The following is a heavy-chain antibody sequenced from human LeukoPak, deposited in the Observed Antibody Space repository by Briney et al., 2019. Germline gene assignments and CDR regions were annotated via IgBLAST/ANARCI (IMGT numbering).Heavy chain of an antibody. CDR1: GFTFDDYA. CDR2: ISWNSGSI. Sequence: GGSLRLSCAASGFTFDDYAMHWVRQAPGKGLEWVSGISWNSGSIDYADSVKGRFTISRDNTKNSLYLQMNSLRAEDTALYYCAKDTYPEYSSGWYFRFDPWGQGTLVTVSS. J-gene: IGHJ5*02. CDR3: AKDTYPEYSSGWYFRFDP. D-gene: IGHD6-19*01. V-gene: IGHV3-9*01.